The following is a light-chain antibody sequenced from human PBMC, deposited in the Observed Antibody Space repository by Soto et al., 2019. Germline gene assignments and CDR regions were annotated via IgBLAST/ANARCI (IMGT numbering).Light chain of an antibody. CDR1: QTIRRW. CDR2: DAS. Sequence: DIEMTQSPSTLSASVGDRLTITCRARQTIRRWLAWYQQRPGKAPKVLIYDASTLESGVPARFRGSGSETEFTLTISSLQPEDSATYYCQHYNSDPWTVGQGTKVEIK. J-gene: IGKJ1*01. CDR3: QHYNSDPWT. V-gene: IGKV1-5*01.